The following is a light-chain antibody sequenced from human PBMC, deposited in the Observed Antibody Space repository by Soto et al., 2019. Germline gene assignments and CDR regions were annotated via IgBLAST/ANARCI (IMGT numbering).Light chain of an antibody. Sequence: DIQMTQSPSSLSASAGDRVTITCRASQGIRSDLGWYQQKPGKAPRRLIYAASSLQSGVPSRFSGSGSETEFTLTISSLEPEDFATYYCLQHNSYPQTFGQGAKVEIK. J-gene: IGKJ1*01. V-gene: IGKV1-17*01. CDR2: AAS. CDR1: QGIRSD. CDR3: LQHNSYPQT.